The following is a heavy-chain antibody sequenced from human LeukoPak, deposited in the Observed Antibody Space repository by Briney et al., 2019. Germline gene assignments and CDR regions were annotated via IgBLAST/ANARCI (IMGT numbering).Heavy chain of an antibody. CDR2: IYSGGST. CDR3: AKLYSSSSSLVY. V-gene: IGHV3-53*05. CDR1: GFIVSSNY. J-gene: IGHJ4*02. Sequence: GGSLRLSCAASGFIVSSNYMSWVRQAPGKGLEWVSIIYSGGSTNYADSVTGRFTISRDNSKNTLYLQMNSLRAEDTAVYYCAKLYSSSSSLVYWGQGTLVTVSS. D-gene: IGHD6-6*01.